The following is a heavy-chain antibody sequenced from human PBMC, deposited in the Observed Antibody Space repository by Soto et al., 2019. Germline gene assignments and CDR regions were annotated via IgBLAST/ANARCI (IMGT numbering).Heavy chain of an antibody. Sequence: QVQLQQWGAGLLKPSEILSITCAVYGGSFSGYYWSWIRQPQGKGLEWIGEINHSGSTNYNPSLTSRVTISVDTSKNQFSLKLSSVTAADTAVYYCARGVAAAPDYWGQGTLVTVSS. D-gene: IGHD6-13*01. J-gene: IGHJ4*02. CDR2: INHSGST. V-gene: IGHV4-34*01. CDR1: GGSFSGYY. CDR3: ARGVAAAPDY.